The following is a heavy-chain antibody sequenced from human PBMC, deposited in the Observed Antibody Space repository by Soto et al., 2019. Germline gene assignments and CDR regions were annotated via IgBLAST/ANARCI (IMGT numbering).Heavy chain of an antibody. D-gene: IGHD3-10*01. CDR2: MNPNSGNT. Sequence: GASVKVSCKASGYTFTSYDINWVRQATGQGLEWMGWMNPNSGNTGYAQKFLGRVTMTRNTSISTAYMELSSLRSEDTAVYYCARVSITMVRGVMSQTYYYYMDVWGKGTTVTVSS. V-gene: IGHV1-8*01. CDR1: GYTFTSYD. J-gene: IGHJ6*03. CDR3: ARVSITMVRGVMSQTYYYYMDV.